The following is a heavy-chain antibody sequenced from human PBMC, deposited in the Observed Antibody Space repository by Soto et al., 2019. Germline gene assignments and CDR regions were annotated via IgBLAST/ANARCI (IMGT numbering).Heavy chain of an antibody. D-gene: IGHD6-19*01. V-gene: IGHV3-30*18. J-gene: IGHJ4*02. CDR3: AKDKYSNGPSPFDY. Sequence: GGSLRLSCATSGFTFSSYGMHWVRQAPGKGLEWVAVISYDGSNKYYADSVKGRFTISRDNSKNTLYLQMNSLRAEYTAVYYCAKDKYSNGPSPFDYWGQGTLVTVSS. CDR1: GFTFSSYG. CDR2: ISYDGSNK.